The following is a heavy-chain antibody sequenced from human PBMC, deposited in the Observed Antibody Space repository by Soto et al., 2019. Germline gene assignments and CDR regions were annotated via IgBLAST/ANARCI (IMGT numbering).Heavy chain of an antibody. J-gene: IGHJ6*02. CDR1: GGSFSGYY. CDR3: ARGDSRSGSYSYYYYGMDV. D-gene: IGHD3-10*01. V-gene: IGHV4-34*01. Sequence: SETLSLTCAVYGGSFSGYYWSWIRQPPGKGLEWIGEINHSGSTNYNPSLKSRVTISVDTSKNQFSLKLSSVTAADTAVYYCARGDSRSGSYSYYYYGMDVWGQGTTVTVSS. CDR2: INHSGST.